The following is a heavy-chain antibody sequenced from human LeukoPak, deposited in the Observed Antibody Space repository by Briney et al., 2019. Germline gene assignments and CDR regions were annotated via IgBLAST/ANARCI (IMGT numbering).Heavy chain of an antibody. CDR3: ASTMVRGVAPFDY. Sequence: SETLSLTCTVSGGSISSYYWSWIRQPPGKGLEWIGYIYYSGSTNYNPSLKSRVTISVDTSKNQFSLKLSSVTAADTAVYYCASTMVRGVAPFDYWGQGTLVTVSS. V-gene: IGHV4-59*01. D-gene: IGHD3-10*01. J-gene: IGHJ4*02. CDR1: GGSISSYY. CDR2: IYYSGST.